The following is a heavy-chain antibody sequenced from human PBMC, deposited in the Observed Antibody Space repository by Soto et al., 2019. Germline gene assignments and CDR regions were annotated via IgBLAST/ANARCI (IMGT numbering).Heavy chain of an antibody. Sequence: PGGSLRLSCAASGFTFSSYGMHWVRQAPGKGLGWVAVIWYDGSNKYYADSVKGRFTISRDNSKNTLYLQMNSLRAEDTAVYYCAREEVVAATHYYYGMDVWGRGTTVTVSS. CDR3: AREEVVAATHYYYGMDV. J-gene: IGHJ6*02. V-gene: IGHV3-33*01. CDR2: IWYDGSNK. CDR1: GFTFSSYG. D-gene: IGHD2-15*01.